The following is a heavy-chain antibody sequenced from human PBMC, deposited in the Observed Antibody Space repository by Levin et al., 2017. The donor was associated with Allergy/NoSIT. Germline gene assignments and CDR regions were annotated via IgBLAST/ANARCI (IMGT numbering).Heavy chain of an antibody. CDR1: GYTFTSYD. J-gene: IGHJ4*02. Sequence: ASVKVSCKTSGYTFTSYDINWVRQATGQGPEWMGSMNPNTGDTGYGQKFQGRVTMTRDTSRNTAFLELSSLRSDDTAVYYCARAPMYSWGYFDYWGQGTLVTVSS. CDR2: MNPNTGDT. CDR3: ARAPMYSWGYFDY. V-gene: IGHV1-8*01. D-gene: IGHD1-20*01.